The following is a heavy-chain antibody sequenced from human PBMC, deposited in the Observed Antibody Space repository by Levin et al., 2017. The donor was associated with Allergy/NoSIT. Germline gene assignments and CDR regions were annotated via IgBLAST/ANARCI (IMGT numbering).Heavy chain of an antibody. D-gene: IGHD2-15*01. J-gene: IGHJ3*01. CDR3: ARDADDGWRAYDV. CDR2: IKYDGGDK. V-gene: IGHV3-7*03. CDR1: GFTFSRHW. Sequence: GESLKISCAASGFTFSRHWMGWVRQAPGKGLEWVADIKYDGGDKQYVDSVKGRFTISRDNTKNSLYLEMNSLRAEDTASYYCARDADDGWRAYDVWGKGTKVSVSA.